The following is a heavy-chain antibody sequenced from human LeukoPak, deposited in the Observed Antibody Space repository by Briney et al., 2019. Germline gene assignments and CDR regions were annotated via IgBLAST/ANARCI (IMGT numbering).Heavy chain of an antibody. CDR1: GYTFSGYF. J-gene: IGHJ4*02. D-gene: IGHD1-26*01. V-gene: IGHV1-2*02. CDR2: IYPNSGGT. CDR3: ARFSGSSNFDY. Sequence: GASVKVSCRASGYTFSGYFMHWVRQVPGQGLEWMGWIYPNSGGTKYAQKFQGRVTMTRDTSISTIYMELSSLRSDDTAVYYCARFSGSSNFDYWGQGTLVTVPS.